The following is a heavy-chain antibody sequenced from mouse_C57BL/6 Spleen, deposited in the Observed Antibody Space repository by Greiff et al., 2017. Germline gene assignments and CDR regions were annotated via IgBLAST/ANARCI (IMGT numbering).Heavy chain of an antibody. CDR1: GFSLTSYA. CDR2: IWTGGGT. J-gene: IGHJ4*01. D-gene: IGHD2-3*01. CDR3: AKIYGGYPHGAWRAMDY. Sequence: VKLVESGPGLVAPSPSLSITCTVSGFSLTSYAISWVRQPPGKGLEWLGVIWTGGGTNYNSALKSRLSISKNNSKSQVFLKMNSLQTDDTARYYCAKIYGGYPHGAWRAMDYWGQGTSVTVSS. V-gene: IGHV2-9-1*01.